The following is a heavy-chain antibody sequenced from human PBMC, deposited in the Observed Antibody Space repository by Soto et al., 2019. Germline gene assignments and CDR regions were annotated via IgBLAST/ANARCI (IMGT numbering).Heavy chain of an antibody. D-gene: IGHD5-12*01. V-gene: IGHV3-74*01. CDR1: GFTFSSYW. Sequence: LRLSCAASGFTFSSYWMHWVRQAPGKGLVWVSRINSDGSSTSYADSVKGRFTISRDNAKNTLYLQMNSLRAEDTAVYYCARDSGYPQGNWFDPWGQGTLVTVSS. CDR2: INSDGSST. J-gene: IGHJ5*02. CDR3: ARDSGYPQGNWFDP.